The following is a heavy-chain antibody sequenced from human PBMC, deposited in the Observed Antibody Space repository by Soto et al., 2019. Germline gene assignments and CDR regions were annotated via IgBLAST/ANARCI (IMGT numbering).Heavy chain of an antibody. J-gene: IGHJ5*02. D-gene: IGHD4-4*01. V-gene: IGHV4-59*01. CDR1: GGSISSYY. CDR3: ARDYSNYDXXXXP. CDR2: IYYSGRT. Sequence: QVQLQESGPGLVKPSETLSLTCTVSGGSISSYYWSWIRQPPGKGLEWIGCIYYSGRTNDNPSLKSRVPISVDTSKSQFSLKLSSVTAXXXXXXXCARDYSNYDXXXXPWGQG.